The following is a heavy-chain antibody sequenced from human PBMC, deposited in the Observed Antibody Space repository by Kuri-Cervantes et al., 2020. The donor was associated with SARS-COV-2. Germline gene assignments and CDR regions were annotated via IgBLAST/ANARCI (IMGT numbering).Heavy chain of an antibody. CDR3: ARDGAGLGDFDY. J-gene: IGHJ4*02. CDR2: IKQDGSEK. Sequence: LSLTCAASGFTFSSYWMSWVRQAPGKGLEWVANIKQDGSEKYYVDSVKGRFTISRDNAKNSLYLQMNSLRAEDTAVYYCARDGAGLGDFDYWGQGTLVTVSS. CDR1: GFTFSSYW. D-gene: IGHD3-16*01. V-gene: IGHV3-7*01.